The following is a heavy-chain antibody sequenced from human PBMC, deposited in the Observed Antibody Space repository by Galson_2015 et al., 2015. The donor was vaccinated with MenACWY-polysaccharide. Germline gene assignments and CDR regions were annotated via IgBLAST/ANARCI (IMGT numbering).Heavy chain of an antibody. Sequence: SLRLSCAASGFTFSSDWMHRVRQAPGKGLVWVSRINNDATTINYADSVKGRFIISRDNAKNTLYLQMNSLRAEDTAVYYCARRGGSYYDSWGQGTLVTVSS. CDR1: GFTFSSDW. CDR3: ARRGGSYYDS. CDR2: INNDATTI. J-gene: IGHJ4*02. D-gene: IGHD3-10*01. V-gene: IGHV3-74*01.